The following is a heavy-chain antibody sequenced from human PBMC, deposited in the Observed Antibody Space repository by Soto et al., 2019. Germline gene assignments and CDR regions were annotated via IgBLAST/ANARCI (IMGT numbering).Heavy chain of an antibody. D-gene: IGHD3-10*01. V-gene: IGHV3-30-3*02. CDR2: ISYDGSNK. CDR3: AKNAVRGVILRWFDP. Sequence: GGSLRLSCAASGFTFSSYAMHWVRQAPGKGLEWVAVISYDGSNKYYADSVEGRFTISRDNSKNTLYLQMNSLRAEDTAVYYCAKNAVRGVILRWFDPWGQGTLVTVSS. CDR1: GFTFSSYA. J-gene: IGHJ5*02.